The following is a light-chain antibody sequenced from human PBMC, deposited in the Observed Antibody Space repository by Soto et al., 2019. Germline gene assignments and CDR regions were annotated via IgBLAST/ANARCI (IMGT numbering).Light chain of an antibody. J-gene: IGLJ1*01. CDR1: SSDVGGSNY. V-gene: IGLV2-11*01. CDR2: DVS. Sequence: QSALTQPPSASGSPGQSVTISCTGTSSDVGGSNYVSWYQQHPGQAPKLMIYDVSKRPSGVPDRFSGSKSGNTASLTISGLQAEDEADYYCCSYAGSYSYVFGTGTKVTVL. CDR3: CSYAGSYSYV.